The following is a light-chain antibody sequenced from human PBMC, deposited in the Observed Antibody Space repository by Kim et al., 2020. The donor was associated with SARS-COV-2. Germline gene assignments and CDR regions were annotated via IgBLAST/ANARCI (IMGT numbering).Light chain of an antibody. J-gene: IGLJ1*01. Sequence: QSVVTQPASVSGSPGQSITISCTGTSSDVGGYNYVSWYQHHPGKAPKFIIYEVSNRPSGVSNRFSGSKSGNTASLTISGLHAEDEADYYCSSYTSSSTYVFGTGTKVTVL. CDR1: SSDVGGYNY. V-gene: IGLV2-14*01. CDR2: EVS. CDR3: SSYTSSSTYV.